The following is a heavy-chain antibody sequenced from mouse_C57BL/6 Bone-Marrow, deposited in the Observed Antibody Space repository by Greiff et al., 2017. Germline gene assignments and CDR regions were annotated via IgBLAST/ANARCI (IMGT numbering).Heavy chain of an antibody. CDR1: GYTFTDYE. D-gene: IGHD2-3*01. Sequence: LVESGAELVRPGASVTLSCKASGYTFTDYEMHWVKQTPVHGLEWIGAIDPETGGTAYNQKFKGKAILTADKSSSTAYMELRSLTSEDSAVYYCTRYDYGGQGTLVTVSA. V-gene: IGHV1-15*01. CDR3: TRYDY. CDR2: IDPETGGT. J-gene: IGHJ3*01.